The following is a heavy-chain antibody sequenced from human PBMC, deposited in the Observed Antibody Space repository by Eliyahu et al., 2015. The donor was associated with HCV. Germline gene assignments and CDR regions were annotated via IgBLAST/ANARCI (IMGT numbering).Heavy chain of an antibody. J-gene: IGHJ4*02. CDR1: GYTFITYG. D-gene: IGHD6-19*01. CDR3: ARVSSNSGWYYFDY. Sequence: QVQLVQSGVEVKKPGASVKVSCXXSGYTFITYGISWVRQAPGQGLEWMGWISAHNGNTNYARKLQGRVTMTTDTSTSTAYMELRSLRSDDTAVYFCARVSSNSGWYYFDYWGQGTLVTVSS. V-gene: IGHV1-18*01. CDR2: ISAHNGNT.